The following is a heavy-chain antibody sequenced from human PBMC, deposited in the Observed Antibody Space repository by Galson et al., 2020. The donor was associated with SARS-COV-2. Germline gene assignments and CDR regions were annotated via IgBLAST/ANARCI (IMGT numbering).Heavy chain of an antibody. CDR1: GFTFSRHW. CDR3: ARALDIVYGMDV. V-gene: IGHV3-7*01. CDR2: IREDGSEK. D-gene: IGHD2-2*03. Sequence: GESLKTSCAASGFTFSRHWMSWVRQAPGKGLEWVANIREDGSEKYYVDSLKGRFTISRDNANNSLYLQMNSLRGEDTAVYYCARALDIVYGMDVWGQGTTGTVSS. J-gene: IGHJ6*02.